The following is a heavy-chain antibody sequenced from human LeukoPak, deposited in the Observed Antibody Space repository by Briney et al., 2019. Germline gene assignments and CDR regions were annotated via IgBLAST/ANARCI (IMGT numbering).Heavy chain of an antibody. J-gene: IGHJ3*02. CDR2: IYYSGGT. Sequence: PSETLSLTCTVSGGSISSYYWSWIRQPPGKGLEWIGYIYYSGGTNYNPSLKSRVTISVDTSKNQFSLKLSSVTAADTAVYYCARGDLGVSAFDIWGQGTMVTVSS. CDR1: GGSISSYY. D-gene: IGHD3-10*01. CDR3: ARGDLGVSAFDI. V-gene: IGHV4-59*01.